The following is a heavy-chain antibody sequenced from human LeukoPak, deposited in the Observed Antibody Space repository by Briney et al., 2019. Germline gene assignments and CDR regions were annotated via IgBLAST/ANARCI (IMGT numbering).Heavy chain of an antibody. CDR1: GFTFSSYS. CDR2: ISSSSSYI. J-gene: IGHJ3*02. Sequence: GGSLRLSCAASGFTFSSYSTNWVRQAPGKGLEWVSSISSSSSYIYYADSVKGRFTISRDNAKNSLYLQMNSLRAEDTAVYYCARDREYGGYPPDAFDIWGQGTMVTVSS. CDR3: ARDREYGGYPPDAFDI. V-gene: IGHV3-21*01. D-gene: IGHD4-17*01.